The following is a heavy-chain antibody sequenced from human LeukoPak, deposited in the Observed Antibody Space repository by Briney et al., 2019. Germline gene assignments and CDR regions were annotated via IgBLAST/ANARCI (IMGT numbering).Heavy chain of an antibody. V-gene: IGHV3-11*04. Sequence: GGSLRLSCAASGFTFSDYYMSWIRQAPGKGLEWVSYISSSGSTIYYADSVKGRFTISRNNAKNSLYLQMNSLRAEDTAVYYCARDLRADLYYYDSSGYYDWGQGTLVTVSS. D-gene: IGHD3-22*01. CDR3: ARDLRADLYYYDSSGYYD. J-gene: IGHJ4*02. CDR1: GFTFSDYY. CDR2: ISSSGSTI.